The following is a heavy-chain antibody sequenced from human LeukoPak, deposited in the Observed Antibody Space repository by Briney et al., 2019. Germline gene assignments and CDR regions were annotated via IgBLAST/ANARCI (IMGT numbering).Heavy chain of an antibody. Sequence: ASVKVSCKVSGYTLTELSMHWVRQAPGKGLEWMGGFDPEDGETIYAQKFQGRVTMTEDTSTDTAYMELSSLRSEDTAVYYCATSVYCSGGSCYFGYYYYYGMDVWGQGTTVTVSS. J-gene: IGHJ6*02. CDR1: GYTLTELS. CDR3: ATSVYCSGGSCYFGYYYYYGMDV. V-gene: IGHV1-24*01. CDR2: FDPEDGET. D-gene: IGHD2-15*01.